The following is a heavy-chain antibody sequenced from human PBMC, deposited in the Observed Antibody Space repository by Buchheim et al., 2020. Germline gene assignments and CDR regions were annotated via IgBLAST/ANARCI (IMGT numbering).Heavy chain of an antibody. D-gene: IGHD3-3*01. CDR2: ISSSSSTI. V-gene: IGHV3-48*01. J-gene: IGHJ5*02. CDR3: AGERQERITSFGVVIISRWFDP. Sequence: EVQLVESGGGLVQPGGSLRLSCAASGFTFSSYSMNWVRQAPGKGLEWVSYISSSSSTIYYADSVKGRFTISRDNAKNSLYLQMTSLRAEDTAVYYCAGERQERITSFGVVIISRWFDPWGQGTL. CDR1: GFTFSSYS.